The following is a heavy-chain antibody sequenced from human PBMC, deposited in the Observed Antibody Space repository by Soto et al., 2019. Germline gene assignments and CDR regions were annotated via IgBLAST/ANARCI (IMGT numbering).Heavy chain of an antibody. CDR2: IHHSGST. D-gene: IGHD6-13*01. CDR3: ARVPDLAGTRPAGYFPH. Sequence: QVQLQESRPGLVKPAGTLSLTCAVSGDSITSHHWWTWVRQPPGKGLEWIGEIHHSGSTNYNPSLKGRVTLSVDKSSNQFPLSLRSVTDADTAVYFCARVPDLAGTRPAGYFPHWGQGTRITVSS. J-gene: IGHJ1*01. CDR1: GDSITSHHW. V-gene: IGHV4-4*01.